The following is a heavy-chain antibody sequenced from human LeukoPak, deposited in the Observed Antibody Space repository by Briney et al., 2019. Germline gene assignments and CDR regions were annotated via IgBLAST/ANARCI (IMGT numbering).Heavy chain of an antibody. J-gene: IGHJ4*02. V-gene: IGHV3-23*01. CDR3: AKGGGYSGRYDY. Sequence: GGSLRLSCAASGFTFNNYAMSWVRQAPGKGLEWVSAISGSGGSTYYADSVKGRFTISRDNSKNTLYLQMNSLRAEDTAVYYCAKGGGYSGRYDYWGQGTLVTVSS. CDR2: ISGSGGST. CDR1: GFTFNNYA. D-gene: IGHD6-19*01.